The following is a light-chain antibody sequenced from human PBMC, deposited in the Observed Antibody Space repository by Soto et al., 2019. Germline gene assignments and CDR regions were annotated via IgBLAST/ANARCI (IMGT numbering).Light chain of an antibody. CDR2: STS. Sequence: QTVVTQEPSFSVSPGGTVTLTCALNSGSVSTSYYPSWYQQNPGQAPRTLIYSTSTRSSGVPDRFSGSILGNKAALTITGAQADDESDYYCALYMGNGISVLGGGTKLTVL. CDR1: SGSVSTSYY. CDR3: ALYMGNGISV. V-gene: IGLV8-61*01. J-gene: IGLJ2*01.